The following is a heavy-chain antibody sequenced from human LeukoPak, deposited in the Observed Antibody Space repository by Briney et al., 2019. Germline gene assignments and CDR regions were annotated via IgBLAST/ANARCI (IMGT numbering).Heavy chain of an antibody. J-gene: IGHJ5*02. CDR2: IYYSGST. CDR3: ARGPIVVVVAATPDEYNWFDP. V-gene: IGHV4-39*07. CDR1: GGSISSSSYY. Sequence: PSETLSLTCTVSGGSISSSSYYWGWIRQPPGKGLEWIGSIYYSGSTYYNPSLKSRVTISVDTSKNQFSLKLSSVTAADTAVYYCARGPIVVVVAATPDEYNWFDPWGQGTLVTVSS. D-gene: IGHD2-15*01.